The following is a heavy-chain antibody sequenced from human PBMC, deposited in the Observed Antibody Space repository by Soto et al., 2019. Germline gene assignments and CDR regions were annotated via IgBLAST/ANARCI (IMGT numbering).Heavy chain of an antibody. Sequence: PSETLSLTCTVSGGSVSSGSYYWSWIRQPPGKGLEWIGYIYYSGSTNYNPSLKSRVTISVDTSKNQFSLKLSSVTAADTAVYYCARDWAYSGHVYFDYWGQGTLVTVSS. CDR2: IYYSGST. V-gene: IGHV4-61*01. J-gene: IGHJ4*02. D-gene: IGHD5-12*01. CDR3: ARDWAYSGHVYFDY. CDR1: GGSVSSGSYY.